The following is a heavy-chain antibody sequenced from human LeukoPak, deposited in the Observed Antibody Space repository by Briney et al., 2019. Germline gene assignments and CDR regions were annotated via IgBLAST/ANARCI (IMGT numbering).Heavy chain of an antibody. V-gene: IGHV1-18*01. CDR1: GYTFTRYG. D-gene: IGHD2-2*01. Sequence: ASVKVSCKASGYTFTRYGISWVRQAPGQGLEWMGWISAYNGNTNYAQKLQGRVTMTTDTSTSTAYMELRSLRSDDTAVYYCARCSSTGCASSPLAGYLYWGQGTLVTVSS. J-gene: IGHJ4*02. CDR3: ARCSSTGCASSPLAGYLY. CDR2: ISAYNGNT.